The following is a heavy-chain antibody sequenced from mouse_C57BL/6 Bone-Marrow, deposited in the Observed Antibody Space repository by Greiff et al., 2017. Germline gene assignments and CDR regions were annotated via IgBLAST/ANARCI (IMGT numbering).Heavy chain of an antibody. CDR1: GFTFSSYA. CDR3: ARGGMVTSFAY. J-gene: IGHJ3*01. CDR2: ISDGGSYT. Sequence: DVKLVESGGGLVKPGGSLKLSCAASGFTFSSYAMSWVRQTPEKRLEWVATISDGGSYTYYPDNVKGRFTISRDNAKNNLYLQMSHLKSEDTAMYYCARGGMVTSFAYWGQGTLVTVSA. D-gene: IGHD2-2*01. V-gene: IGHV5-4*03.